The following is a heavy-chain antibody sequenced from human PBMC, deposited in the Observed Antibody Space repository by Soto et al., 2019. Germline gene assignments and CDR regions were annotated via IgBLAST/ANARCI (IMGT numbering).Heavy chain of an antibody. CDR3: TRDPRWVSYFDY. CDR2: IRSKAYGGTT. Sequence: PGGSLRLSCTASGFTFGDYAMSWVRQAPGKGLEWVGFIRSKAYGGTTEYAASVKGRFTISRDDSKSIAYLQMNSLKTEDTAVYYCTRDPRWVSYFDYWGQGTLVTVSS. D-gene: IGHD4-17*01. J-gene: IGHJ4*02. V-gene: IGHV3-49*04. CDR1: GFTFGDYA.